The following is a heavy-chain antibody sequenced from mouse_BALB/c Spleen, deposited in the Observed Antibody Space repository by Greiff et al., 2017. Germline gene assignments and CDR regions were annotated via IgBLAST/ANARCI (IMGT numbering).Heavy chain of an antibody. CDR1: GFAFSSYD. D-gene: IGHD2-14*01. CDR2: ISSGGGST. J-gene: IGHJ4*01. Sequence: EVMLVESGGGLVKPGGSLKLSCAASGFAFSSYDMSWVRQTPEKRLEWVAYISSGGGSTYYPDTVKGRFTISRDNAKNTLYLQMSSLKSEDTAMYYCARGGVRDAMDYWGQGTSVTVSS. V-gene: IGHV5-12-1*01. CDR3: ARGGVRDAMDY.